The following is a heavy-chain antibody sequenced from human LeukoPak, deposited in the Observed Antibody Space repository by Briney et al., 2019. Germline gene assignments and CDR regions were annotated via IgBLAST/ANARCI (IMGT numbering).Heavy chain of an antibody. J-gene: IGHJ5*02. CDR3: AKEGYCSSTSCSTNWFDP. CDR1: GFTFSSYA. D-gene: IGHD2-2*01. V-gene: IGHV3-23*01. Sequence: GGSLRLSCAASGFTFSSYAMSWVRQAPGKGLEWVSTISGSGGSTYYADSVKGRFTTSRDNSKNTLYLQMNSLRAEDTAVYYCAKEGYCSSTSCSTNWFDPWGQGTLVTVSS. CDR2: ISGSGGST.